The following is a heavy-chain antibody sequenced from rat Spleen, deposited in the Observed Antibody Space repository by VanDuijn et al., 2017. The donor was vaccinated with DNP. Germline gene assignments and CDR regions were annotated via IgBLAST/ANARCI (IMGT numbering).Heavy chain of an antibody. CDR3: TRGSPLNWAPGDYFDY. CDR1: GFSLTSYG. CDR2: ISSGGST. D-gene: IGHD5-1*01. J-gene: IGHJ2*01. V-gene: IGHV2S12*01. Sequence: QVQLKESGPGLVQPSQTLSLTCTVSGFSLTSYGVSWVRQPPGKGLEWIAAISSGGSTYYNSALKSRLSISRDTSKSQVFLKMNSLQTEYTAIYYCTRGSPLNWAPGDYFDYWGQGVMVTVSS.